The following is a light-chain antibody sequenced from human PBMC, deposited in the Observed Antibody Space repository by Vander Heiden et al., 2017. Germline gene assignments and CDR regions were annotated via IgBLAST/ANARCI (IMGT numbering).Light chain of an antibody. J-gene: IGKJ2*01. Sequence: DIQMTQSPSSLSAFVGDRVTITCRASQDVANYLAWFQQVPGKAPKSLVFAASILQTGVPSKFRGGGFGTDFTLTISSLQPEDFATYYCQQYKNYPYTFGQGTRLEIK. CDR2: AAS. V-gene: IGKV1-16*02. CDR3: QQYKNYPYT. CDR1: QDVANY.